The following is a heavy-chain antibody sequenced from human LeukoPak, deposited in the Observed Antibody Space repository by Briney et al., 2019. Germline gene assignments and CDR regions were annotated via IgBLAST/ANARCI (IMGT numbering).Heavy chain of an antibody. J-gene: IGHJ4*02. CDR1: GGSISSYY. V-gene: IGHV4-59*01. Sequence: PSETLSLTCTVSGGSISSYYWSWIRQPPGKGLEWIGYIHSSGSTNYDPSLKSRVTISLDTSKHQFSLKLNSVTAADTAVYYCARGGTVAGRGVLFDYWGQGTLVTVSS. CDR2: IHSSGST. CDR3: ARGGTVAGRGVLFDY. D-gene: IGHD6-19*01.